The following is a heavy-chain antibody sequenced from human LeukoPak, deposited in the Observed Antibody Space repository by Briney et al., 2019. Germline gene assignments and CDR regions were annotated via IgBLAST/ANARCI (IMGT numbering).Heavy chain of an antibody. J-gene: IGHJ4*02. CDR3: ARGVRIAVADPHLDY. V-gene: IGHV4-39*07. D-gene: IGHD6-19*01. CDR1: GGSIRSSYYY. Sequence: PSETLSLTCTVSGGSIRSSYYYWGWIRQPPGEGLEWIGEINHSGSTNYNPSLKSRVAISVDTSKKQFSLRLSSVTAADTAVYFCARGVRIAVADPHLDYWGQGTLVTVSS. CDR2: INHSGST.